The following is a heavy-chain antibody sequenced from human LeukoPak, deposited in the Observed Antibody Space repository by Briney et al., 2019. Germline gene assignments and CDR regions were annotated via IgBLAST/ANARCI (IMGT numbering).Heavy chain of an antibody. D-gene: IGHD6-6*01. J-gene: IGHJ3*02. V-gene: IGHV4-59*11. CDR2: IYYSGST. CDR1: SGSISGHY. CDR3: ARYSSSSGGAFDI. Sequence: SETLSLTCTVSSGSISGHYWSWVRQPPGKGLEWIAYIYYSGSTNYNPSLKSRVTISVDTSKNQFSLKLSSVTAADTAVYYCARYSSSSGGAFDIWGQGTMVTVSS.